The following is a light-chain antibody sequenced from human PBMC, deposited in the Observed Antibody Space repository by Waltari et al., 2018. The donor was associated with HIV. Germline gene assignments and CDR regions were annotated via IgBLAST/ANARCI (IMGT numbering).Light chain of an antibody. CDR1: SSNIGSNT. Sequence: QSVLTQPPSASGTPGQRVTISCSGSSSNIGSNTVNWYQQLPGTAPQLLIYNNNHRPSGVPYRFSGSKSGTSASLAISGLQSEDEADYYCAAWDDSLNGVIFGGGTKLTVL. CDR2: NNN. J-gene: IGLJ2*01. V-gene: IGLV1-44*01. CDR3: AAWDDSLNGVI.